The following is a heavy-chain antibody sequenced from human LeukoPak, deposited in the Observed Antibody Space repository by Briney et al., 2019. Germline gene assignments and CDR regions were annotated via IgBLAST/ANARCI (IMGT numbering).Heavy chain of an antibody. J-gene: IGHJ4*02. CDR3: AKDNRRDYDILTGAFDY. Sequence: PGGSLRLSCAASGFTFSSYAMSWVRQAPGKGLEWVSAISGSGGSTYYADSVKGRFTISRDNSKNTLYLQMNSLRAEDTAVYYCAKDNRRDYDILTGAFDYWGQGTLVTVSS. V-gene: IGHV3-23*01. CDR1: GFTFSSYA. D-gene: IGHD3-9*01. CDR2: ISGSGGST.